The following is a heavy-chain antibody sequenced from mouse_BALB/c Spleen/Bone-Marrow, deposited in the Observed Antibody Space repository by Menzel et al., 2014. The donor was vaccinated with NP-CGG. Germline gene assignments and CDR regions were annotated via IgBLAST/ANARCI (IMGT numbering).Heavy chain of an antibody. V-gene: IGHV1-67*01. CDR1: GYTLTDYA. D-gene: IGHD1-1*01. Sequence: QVQLKESGPELVRPGVPVKIPCKGSGYTLTDYAMHWVKQRHVKRLEWIGVISMYSGKTNYNQQFKGKATMTVDKSSRTACMELTRLTSEDSAIYYCARDYGSNFRYGMDFCGQGTSVTVSS. J-gene: IGHJ4*01. CDR3: ARDYGSNFRYGMDF. CDR2: ISMYSGKT.